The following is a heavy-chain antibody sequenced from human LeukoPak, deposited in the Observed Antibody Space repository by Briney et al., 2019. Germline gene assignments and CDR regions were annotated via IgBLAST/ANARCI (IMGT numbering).Heavy chain of an antibody. CDR1: GFIFSSYA. CDR2: ISYDGNNK. J-gene: IGHJ5*02. V-gene: IGHV3-30-3*01. D-gene: IGHD6-6*01. Sequence: GGPLRLSCAACGFIFSSYAIHWVRHARGKGLEWVAVISYDGNNKYADSVKGRFTISRDNSKNTLYLQMNSLRAEDTAVYYCARDRDSSSSGNWFDPWGQGTLVTVSS. CDR3: ARDRDSSSSGNWFDP.